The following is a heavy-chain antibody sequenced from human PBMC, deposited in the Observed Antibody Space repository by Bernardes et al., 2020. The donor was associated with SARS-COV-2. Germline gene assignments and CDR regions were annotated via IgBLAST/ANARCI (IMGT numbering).Heavy chain of an antibody. J-gene: IGHJ6*02. V-gene: IGHV3-7*04. D-gene: IGHD3-22*01. CDR2: IKQDGSEK. Sequence: GGSLRLSCAASGFTFSSYWMSWVRQAPGKGLEWVANIKQDGSEKYYVDSVKGRSTISRDNAKNSLYLQMNSLRAEDTAVYYCARDQVYYDSSGYYAPDYYYGLDVWGQGTTVTVSS. CDR1: GFTFSSYW. CDR3: ARDQVYYDSSGYYAPDYYYGLDV.